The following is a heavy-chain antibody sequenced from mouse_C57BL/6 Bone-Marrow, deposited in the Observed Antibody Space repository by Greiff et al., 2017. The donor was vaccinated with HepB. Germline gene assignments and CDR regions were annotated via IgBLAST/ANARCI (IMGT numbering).Heavy chain of an antibody. D-gene: IGHD1-1*01. V-gene: IGHV1-53*01. Sequence: QVQLQQPGTELVKPGASVKLSCTASGYTFTSYWMHWVKQRPGQGLEWIGNINPSNGGTNYNEKFKSKATLTVDKSSSTTYMQLSGLTSEDSAVYYCARSGTTVVADYWGQGTTLTVSS. CDR1: GYTFTSYW. CDR2: INPSNGGT. CDR3: ARSGTTVVADY. J-gene: IGHJ2*01.